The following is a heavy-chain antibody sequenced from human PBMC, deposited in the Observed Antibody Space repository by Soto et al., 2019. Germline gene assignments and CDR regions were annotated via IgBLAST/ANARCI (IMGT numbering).Heavy chain of an antibody. CDR2: IYYRGST. V-gene: IGHV4-30-4*01. J-gene: IGHJ4*02. CDR3: ARKGITIFGVEDFDY. D-gene: IGHD3-3*01. CDR1: GGSISSGDYY. Sequence: QVQLQESGPGLVKPSQTLSLTCTVSGGSISSGDYYWSWIRQPPGKGLEWIGYIYYRGSTYYNPFLKRRVTLSVDTSKDQFSLKLSSVTAADTAVYYCARKGITIFGVEDFDYWGQGTLVTVSS.